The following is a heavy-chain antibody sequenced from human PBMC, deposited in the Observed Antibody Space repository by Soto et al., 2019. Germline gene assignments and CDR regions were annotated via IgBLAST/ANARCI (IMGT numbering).Heavy chain of an antibody. J-gene: IGHJ4*02. V-gene: IGHV3-23*01. Sequence: EVQLLESGGGLVQPGGSLRLSCAASGFTFSNYAMNWVRQAPGKGLEWISVISGSGGSTYYADSVKDHFTISRDNSKNTLYLQINSPRAEDTAVYYCASRSSGWYFDYWGQGTLVTVSS. D-gene: IGHD6-19*01. CDR2: ISGSGGST. CDR3: ASRSSGWYFDY. CDR1: GFTFSNYA.